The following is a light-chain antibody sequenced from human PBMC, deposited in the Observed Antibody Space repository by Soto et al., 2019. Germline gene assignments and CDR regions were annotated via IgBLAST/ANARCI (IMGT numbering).Light chain of an antibody. Sequence: DIQMTQSPSSLSASVGDRVTITCRTSQSISNYLNWYQQKLGEAPKLLIYAASTLLSGVPPRFSGTGSGTDFTLTISSLQPVDFATYCCQLCYSARLTFGLGTRVDFK. V-gene: IGKV1-39*01. CDR2: AAS. CDR1: QSISNY. J-gene: IGKJ3*01. CDR3: QLCYSARLT.